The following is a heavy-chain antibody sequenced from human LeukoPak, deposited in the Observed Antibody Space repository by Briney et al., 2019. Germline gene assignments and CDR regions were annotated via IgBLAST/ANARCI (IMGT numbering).Heavy chain of an antibody. CDR2: ISAYNGNT. CDR3: ARITGTTGYNWFDP. CDR1: GYTFTGYY. Sequence: ASVKVSCKASGYTFTGYYMHWVRQAPGQGLEWMGWISAYNGNTNYAQKLQGRVTMTTDTSTSTAYMELRSLRSDDTAVYYCARITGTTGYNWFDPWGQGTLVTVSS. D-gene: IGHD1-1*01. V-gene: IGHV1-18*04. J-gene: IGHJ5*02.